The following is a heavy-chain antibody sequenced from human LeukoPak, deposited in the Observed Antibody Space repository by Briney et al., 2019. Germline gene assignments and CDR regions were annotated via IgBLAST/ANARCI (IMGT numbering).Heavy chain of an antibody. Sequence: GASVRVSCKASGYTFTGYYMHWVRQAPAQGLEWMGWINPNSGGTNYAQKFQGRVTMTRDTSISTAYMELSRLRSDDTTVYYCARGARGTSNYDFWGQGTLVSVSS. D-gene: IGHD3-16*01. V-gene: IGHV1-2*02. CDR1: GYTFTGYY. CDR2: INPNSGGT. CDR3: ARGARGTSNYDF. J-gene: IGHJ4*02.